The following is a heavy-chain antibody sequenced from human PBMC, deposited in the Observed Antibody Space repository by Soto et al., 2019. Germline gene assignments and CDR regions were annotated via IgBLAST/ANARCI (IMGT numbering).Heavy chain of an antibody. J-gene: IGHJ4*02. D-gene: IGHD3-9*01. Sequence: GASVKVSCKASGYTFTSYAMHWVRQAPGQRLEWMGWINPINGTANYAQKFQGRVTITADESTSTAYMELSSLRSEDTAVYYCARLKTYDILNKSDYWGQGSLVTVS. CDR3: ARLKTYDILNKSDY. CDR1: GYTFTSYA. CDR2: INPINGTA. V-gene: IGHV1-69*13.